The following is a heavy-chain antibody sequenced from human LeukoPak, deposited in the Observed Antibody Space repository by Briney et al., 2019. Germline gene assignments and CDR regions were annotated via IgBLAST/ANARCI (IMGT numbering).Heavy chain of an antibody. CDR2: ISSSSSYI. Sequence: GGSLRLSCAASGFTFSSYSMNWVRQAPGKGLEWVSSISSSSSYIYYADSVKGRFTISRDNAKNSLYLQMNSLRAEDTAVYYCARGLRRPQYYDFWSGYYEGCWFDPWGQGTLVTVSS. V-gene: IGHV3-21*01. CDR3: ARGLRRPQYYDFWSGYYEGCWFDP. J-gene: IGHJ5*02. CDR1: GFTFSSYS. D-gene: IGHD3-3*01.